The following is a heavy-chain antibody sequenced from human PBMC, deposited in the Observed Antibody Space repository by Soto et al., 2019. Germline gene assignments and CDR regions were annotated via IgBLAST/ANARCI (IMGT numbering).Heavy chain of an antibody. CDR1: GYTFTSYY. CDR2: INPSGGST. D-gene: IGHD5-12*01. CDR3: ARDRDGYNYLDY. V-gene: IGHV1-46*01. Sequence: ASVKVSCKASGYTFTSYYMHWVRQAPGQGLEWMGIINPSGGSTSYAQKFKGRVTMTRDTSTSTVYMELSSLRSKDTAVYYCARDRDGYNYLDYWGQGTLVTVSS. J-gene: IGHJ4*02.